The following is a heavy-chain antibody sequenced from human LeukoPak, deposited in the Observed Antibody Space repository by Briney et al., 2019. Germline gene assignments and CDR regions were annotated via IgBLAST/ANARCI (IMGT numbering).Heavy chain of an antibody. J-gene: IGHJ4*02. D-gene: IGHD2-2*01. CDR2: MNPNSGNT. CDR3: AAYCSSTSCYGGDFDY. V-gene: IGHV1-8*01. Sequence: ASVKVSCKASGYTFTSYDINWVRQATGQGLEWMGWMNPNSGNTGYAQKFQGRVTMTRNTSISTAYMELSSLRSEDTAVYYCAAYCSSTSCYGGDFDYWGQGTLVTVSS. CDR1: GYTFTSYD.